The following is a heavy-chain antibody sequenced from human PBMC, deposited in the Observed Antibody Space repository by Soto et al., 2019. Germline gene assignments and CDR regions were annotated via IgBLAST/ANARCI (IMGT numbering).Heavy chain of an antibody. CDR2: IYSGGST. CDR1: GFTVSSNY. D-gene: IGHD1-20*01. CDR3: ATTSGGITGTQWY. V-gene: IGHV3-66*01. J-gene: IGHJ4*02. Sequence: GXSLRLACAASGFTVSSNYISWVRQAPGKGLEWVSVIYSGGSTYYADSVKGRFTISRDNSKNTLYLQMNSLRAEDTAVYYCATTSGGITGTQWYWGQGTLVTVS.